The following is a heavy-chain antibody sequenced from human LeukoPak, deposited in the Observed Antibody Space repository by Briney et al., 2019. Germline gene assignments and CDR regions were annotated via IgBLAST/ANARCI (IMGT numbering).Heavy chain of an antibody. J-gene: IGHJ5*02. CDR2: INHSGST. Sequence: PSETLSLTCAVYGGSFSGYYWSWIRQPPVKGLEWIREINHSGSTNYNPSLKSRVTISVDTSKNQFSLKLSSVTAADTAVYYCARVPGYSSGWYNWFDPWGQGTLVTVSS. V-gene: IGHV4-34*01. CDR1: GGSFSGYY. D-gene: IGHD6-19*01. CDR3: ARVPGYSSGWYNWFDP.